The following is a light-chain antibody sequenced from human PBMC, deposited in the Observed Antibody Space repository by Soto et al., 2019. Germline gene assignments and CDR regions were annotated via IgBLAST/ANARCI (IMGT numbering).Light chain of an antibody. J-gene: IGLJ2*01. CDR1: SGHSSYA. V-gene: IGLV4-69*01. Sequence: QAVVTQSPSASASLGASVKLTCTLSSGHSSYAIAWHQQQPEKGPRYLMKLNSDGSHSKGDGIPDGFSGSSSGAERYLTISSLQSEDEADYYCQTWVSGIEVFGGGTKLTV. CDR3: QTWVSGIEV. CDR2: LNSDGSH.